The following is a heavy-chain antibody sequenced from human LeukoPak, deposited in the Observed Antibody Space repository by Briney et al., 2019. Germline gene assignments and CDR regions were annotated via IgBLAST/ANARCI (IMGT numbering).Heavy chain of an antibody. D-gene: IGHD3-22*01. CDR2: INPSGGST. CDR3: AREQAYDSSGYYYENYFDY. J-gene: IGHJ4*02. Sequence: ASVKVSCKASGYTFTSYYMHWVRQAPGQGLEWMGIINPSGGSTSYAQKFQGGVTMTRDTSTSTVYMELSSLRSEDTAVYYCAREQAYDSSGYYYENYFDYWGQGTLVTVSS. CDR1: GYTFTSYY. V-gene: IGHV1-46*01.